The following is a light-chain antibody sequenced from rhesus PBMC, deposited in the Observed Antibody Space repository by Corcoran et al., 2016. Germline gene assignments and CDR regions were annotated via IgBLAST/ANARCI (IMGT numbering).Light chain of an antibody. CDR1: QSLLDSEDGNTY. CDR2: EVS. CDR3: MQALEFPYS. V-gene: IGKV2-104*01. Sequence: DIVMTQTPLSLPVTLGEPASISCRSSQSLLDSEDGNTYLEWYLTKPGQSPQLLIYEVSNRASGVPDRCSGSGSDTDFTLKISRVEAEDVGVYYCMQALEFPYSFGQGTKVEIK. J-gene: IGKJ2*01.